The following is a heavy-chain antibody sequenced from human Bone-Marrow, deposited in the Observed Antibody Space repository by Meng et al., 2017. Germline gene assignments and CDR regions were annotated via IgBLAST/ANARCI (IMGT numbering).Heavy chain of an antibody. V-gene: IGHV3-23*01. J-gene: IGHJ4*02. CDR1: GFTFSSYA. Sequence: GSLRLSCAASGFTFSSYAINWVRQAPGKGLEWVSLISFSGGNTYYADSVKGRFTITRDNSKNTLYLQMNSLRAEDTAVYYCATKTTELDNWGQGTQVTVSS. CDR2: ISFSGGNT. CDR3: ATKTTELDN. D-gene: IGHD1-1*01.